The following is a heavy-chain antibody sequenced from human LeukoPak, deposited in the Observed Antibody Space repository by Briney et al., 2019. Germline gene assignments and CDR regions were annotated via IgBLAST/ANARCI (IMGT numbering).Heavy chain of an antibody. CDR1: VGPLSSYH. J-gene: IGHJ4*02. CDR3: AREQADLAFDY. Sequence: SETLSLTCTVSVGPLSSYHWSWIPQPPGKGLVWIAYIYYSGSTNYNPSLKSRVTTSVNTSKNQFSLKLSSVTAADTAVYYCAREQADLAFDYWGQGTLVTVSS. CDR2: IYYSGST. V-gene: IGHV4-59*01.